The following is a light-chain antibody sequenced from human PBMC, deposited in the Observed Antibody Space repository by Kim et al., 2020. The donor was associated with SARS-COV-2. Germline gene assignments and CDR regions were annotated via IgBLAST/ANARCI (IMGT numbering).Light chain of an antibody. Sequence: DIQMTQSPSSLSASVGDRVTITCRASQSISSYLDWYQQKPGKAPKLLIYAASSLQSGVPSRFSGSGSGTDFTLTISSLQPEVFAPYYCQQSYSTLSWTFGQGTKVDIK. CDR1: QSISSY. V-gene: IGKV1-39*01. J-gene: IGKJ1*01. CDR3: QQSYSTLSWT. CDR2: AAS.